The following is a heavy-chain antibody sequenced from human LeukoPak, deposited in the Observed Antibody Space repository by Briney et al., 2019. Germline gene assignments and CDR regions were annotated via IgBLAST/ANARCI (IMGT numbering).Heavy chain of an antibody. CDR3: AKGDSSGWYPNWFDP. CDR2: ISGIGGST. CDR1: GFTFSSYS. V-gene: IGHV3-23*01. J-gene: IGHJ5*02. D-gene: IGHD6-19*01. Sequence: HTGGSLRLSCAASGFTFSSYSMSSVRQAPGKGLEWVSAISGIGGSTYYADSVKGRFTISRDNSKNTLYLQKNSLRAEDTAVYYCAKGDSSGWYPNWFDPCGQGTLVTVSS.